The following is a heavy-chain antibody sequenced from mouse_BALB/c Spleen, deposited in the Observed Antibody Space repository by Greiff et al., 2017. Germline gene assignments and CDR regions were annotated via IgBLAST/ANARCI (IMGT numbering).Heavy chain of an antibody. J-gene: IGHJ4*01. CDR1: GFAFSSYD. V-gene: IGHV5-12-1*01. D-gene: IGHD2-1*01. CDR3: ARHGNYDAMDY. Sequence: EVKLVESGGGLVKSGGSLKLSCAASGFAFSSYDMSWVRQTPEKRLEWVAYISSGGGSTYYPDTVKGRFTISRDNAKNTLYLQMSSLKSEDTAMYYCARHGNYDAMDYWGQGTSVTVSS. CDR2: ISSGGGST.